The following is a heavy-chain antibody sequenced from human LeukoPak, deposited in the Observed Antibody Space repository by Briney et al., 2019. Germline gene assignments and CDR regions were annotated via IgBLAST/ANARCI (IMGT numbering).Heavy chain of an antibody. V-gene: IGHV5-51*01. D-gene: IGHD6-13*01. CDR1: GYIFTDYW. CDR2: IYPGDSDA. J-gene: IGHJ3*02. CDR3: ATRRSRSWYDTFDI. Sequence: GESLKISCKGSGYIFTDYWIGWVRQTPGKGLEWMGIIYPGDSDARYSPSFQGQATMSADKSIGTAYLQWSSLKASDTAMYYCATRRSRSWYDTFDIWGQGTMVTVSS.